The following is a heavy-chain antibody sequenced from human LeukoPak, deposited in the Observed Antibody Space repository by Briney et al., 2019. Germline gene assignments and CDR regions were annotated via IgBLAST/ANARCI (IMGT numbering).Heavy chain of an antibody. J-gene: IGHJ2*01. Sequence: PSETLSLTCAVYGGSFSGYYWSWIRQPPGKGLEWIGEINHSGSTNYNPSLKSRVTISVGTSKNQFSLKLSSVTAADTAVYCCARGLRWYYDLWGRGTLVTVSS. CDR1: GGSFSGYY. CDR2: INHSGST. CDR3: ARGLRWYYDL. V-gene: IGHV4-34*01.